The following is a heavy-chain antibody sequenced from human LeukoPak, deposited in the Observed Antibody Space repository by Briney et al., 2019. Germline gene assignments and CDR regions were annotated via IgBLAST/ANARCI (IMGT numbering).Heavy chain of an antibody. D-gene: IGHD5-18*01. J-gene: IGHJ4*02. CDR3: ARLHVDSVFAY. CDR1: GGSISSSNYY. Sequence: SETLSLTCSVSGGSISSSNYYWGWLRQSPGKGLEWIGSVYYSGSTYYNPSLSSRVLISVDTSKNQFSLRLNSVTAADTALYYCARLHVDSVFAYWGQGILVTVTS. V-gene: IGHV4-39*01. CDR2: VYYSGST.